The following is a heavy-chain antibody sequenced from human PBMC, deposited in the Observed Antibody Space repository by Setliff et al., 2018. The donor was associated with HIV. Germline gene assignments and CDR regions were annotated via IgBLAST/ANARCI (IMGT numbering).Heavy chain of an antibody. D-gene: IGHD7-27*01. CDR1: GFTFSSYS. J-gene: IGHJ4*02. V-gene: IGHV3-21*01. CDR3: ARLTATLGRSLTADFDFDF. CDR2: ISSGNSYI. Sequence: GGSLRLSCAASGFTFSSYSMNWVRQAPGKGLEWVSFISSGNSYIYYADSVKGRFTISRDNAKNSLFLRMNSLRAEDTAVYFCARLTATLGRSLTADFDFDFWGQGALVTVS.